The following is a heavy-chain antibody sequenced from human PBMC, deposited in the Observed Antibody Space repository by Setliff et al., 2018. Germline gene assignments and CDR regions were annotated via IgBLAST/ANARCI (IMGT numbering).Heavy chain of an antibody. V-gene: IGHV4-31*03. Sequence: SETLSLTCTVSGGSISSGGYYWSWIRQHPGKGLEWIGYIYYSGSTYHNPSLKSRVTISVDTSKNQFSLKLSSVTAADTAVYYCARDNNPGYRGYWGRFDYWGQGTLVTVS. D-gene: IGHD3-16*02. CDR3: ARDNNPGYRGYWGRFDY. CDR2: IYYSGST. J-gene: IGHJ4*02. CDR1: GGSISSGGYY.